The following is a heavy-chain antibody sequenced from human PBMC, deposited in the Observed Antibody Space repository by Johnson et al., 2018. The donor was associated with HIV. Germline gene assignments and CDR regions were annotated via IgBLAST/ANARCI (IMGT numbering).Heavy chain of an antibody. CDR1: GFTFDDYA. CDR3: ARDRRYYGSGSYGGAFDI. CDR2: ISWNGGST. D-gene: IGHD3-10*01. J-gene: IGHJ3*02. V-gene: IGHV3-9*01. Sequence: VQLVESGGGLVQPGRSLRLSCAASGFTFDDYAMHWVRQAPGKGLEWVSGISWNGGSTGYADSVKGRFTISRDNAKNSLYLQMNSLRAEDTALYYCARDRRYYGSGSYGGAFDIWGQGTMVTVSS.